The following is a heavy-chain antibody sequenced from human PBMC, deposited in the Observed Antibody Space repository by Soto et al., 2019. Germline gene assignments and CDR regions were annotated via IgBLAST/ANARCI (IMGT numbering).Heavy chain of an antibody. CDR2: ISAYSGDT. Sequence: VQLLQSGGEVRKPGASVKVSCKTSGYTFTNYAINWVRQAPGQGLQWMGWISAYSGDTKYAQRSQDRLTVTKDPSTTPAYMELRSLRSADTAVYYCARDGRAFSIFGETMDVWGQGTTVTVSS. J-gene: IGHJ6*02. CDR1: GYTFTNYA. CDR3: ARDGRAFSIFGETMDV. D-gene: IGHD3-3*01. V-gene: IGHV1-18*01.